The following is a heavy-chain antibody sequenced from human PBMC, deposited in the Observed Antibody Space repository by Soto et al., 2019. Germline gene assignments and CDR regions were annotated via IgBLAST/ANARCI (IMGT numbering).Heavy chain of an antibody. CDR2: IYDSESA. CDR1: GESISSGGYY. V-gene: IGHV4-31*03. CDR3: ARASSSSSAADY. Sequence: QVQLQESGPGLVKPSQTLSLTCSVSGESISSGGYYWSWIRHHPGKGLEWIGYIYDSESAYYNPSLQSRVTISMDTSKYHFAMRLSSVTAADTAVYYCARASSSSSAADYWGQGTLATVSS. J-gene: IGHJ4*02. D-gene: IGHD6-6*01.